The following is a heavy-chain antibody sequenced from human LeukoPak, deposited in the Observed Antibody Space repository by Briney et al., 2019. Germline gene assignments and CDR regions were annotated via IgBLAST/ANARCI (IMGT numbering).Heavy chain of an antibody. V-gene: IGHV3-23*01. CDR3: AKGGSPSCYSSSGY. Sequence: GGSLRLSCAASGFTFSTYAMSWVRQAPGKGLEWVSAICGSDGSRYYADSVKGRFTISRDNAKNTLYLQMNSLRGEDTAVYYCAKGGSPSCYSSSGYWGQGTLVTVSS. CDR1: GFTFSTYA. D-gene: IGHD2-2*01. CDR2: ICGSDGSR. J-gene: IGHJ4*02.